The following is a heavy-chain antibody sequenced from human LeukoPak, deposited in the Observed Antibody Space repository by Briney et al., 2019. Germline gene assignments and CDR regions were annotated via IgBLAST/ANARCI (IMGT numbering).Heavy chain of an antibody. V-gene: IGHV4-34*01. CDR1: GGSFSAYY. CDR2: IHHSGST. CDR3: AKVGGSGTYLFDY. D-gene: IGHD3-10*01. J-gene: IGHJ4*02. Sequence: SETLSLTCAVYGGSFSAYYWSWIRQSPGKGLEWIGEIHHSGSTKYNPSLKSRVTISVDMSQSQFSLKLTSVTAADTAVYYCAKVGGSGTYLFDYWGQGTLVTVSS.